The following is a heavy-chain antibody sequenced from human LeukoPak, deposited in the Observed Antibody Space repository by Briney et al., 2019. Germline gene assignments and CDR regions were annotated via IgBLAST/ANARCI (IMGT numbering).Heavy chain of an antibody. D-gene: IGHD3-10*01. Sequence: GGTLRLSCAASGFTFSSYGMNWVRQAPGKGLEWVSTISGSGGSTYYTDSVKGRFTISRDNSKNTLYLQMNSLRAEDTAVYYCARRSHLNYYGSGSYYTFVNEPDHWGQGTLVTVSS. CDR3: ARRSHLNYYGSGSYYTFVNEPDH. V-gene: IGHV3-23*01. CDR1: GFTFSSYG. J-gene: IGHJ5*02. CDR2: ISGSGGST.